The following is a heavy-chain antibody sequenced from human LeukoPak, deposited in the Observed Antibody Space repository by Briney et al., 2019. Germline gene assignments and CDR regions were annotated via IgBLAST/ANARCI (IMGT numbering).Heavy chain of an antibody. V-gene: IGHV4-34*01. CDR2: INHSGST. CDR3: ARGLIVRY. CDR1: GGSFSGYY. J-gene: IGHJ4*02. D-gene: IGHD2-8*01. Sequence: SETLSLTCAVYGGSFSGYYWSWIRQPPGKGLEWIGEINHSGSTNYNPSLKSRVTISVDTSKNQFSLKLSSVTAADTAVYYCARGLIVRYWGQGTLVAVSS.